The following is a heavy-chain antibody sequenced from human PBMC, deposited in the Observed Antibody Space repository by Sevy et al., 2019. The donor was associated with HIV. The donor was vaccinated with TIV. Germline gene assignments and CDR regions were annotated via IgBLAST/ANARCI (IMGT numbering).Heavy chain of an antibody. J-gene: IGHJ3*02. CDR1: GFTFSDYY. Sequence: GGSLRLSCAASGFTFSDYYMSWIRQAPGKGLEWVSYISSSSSYTNYADSVKGRFTISRDNAKNSLYLQMNSLRAEDTAVYYCARDEQDYGDYAYAFDIWGQGTMVTVSS. CDR2: ISSSSSYT. V-gene: IGHV3-11*06. D-gene: IGHD4-17*01. CDR3: ARDEQDYGDYAYAFDI.